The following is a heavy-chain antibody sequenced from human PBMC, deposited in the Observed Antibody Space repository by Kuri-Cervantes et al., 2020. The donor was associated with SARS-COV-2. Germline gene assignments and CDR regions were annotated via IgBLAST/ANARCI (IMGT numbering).Heavy chain of an antibody. J-gene: IGHJ4*02. Sequence: ASVKVSCKASGYTFTSYAMHWMRQAPGQRLEWMGWINAGNGNTKYSQKFQGRVTITRDTSASTAYMELSSLRSEDTAVYYCARDRIAAAGFSCQEYWGQGTLVTVSS. D-gene: IGHD6-13*01. CDR3: ARDRIAAAGFSCQEY. CDR2: INAGNGNT. V-gene: IGHV1-3*01. CDR1: GYTFTSYA.